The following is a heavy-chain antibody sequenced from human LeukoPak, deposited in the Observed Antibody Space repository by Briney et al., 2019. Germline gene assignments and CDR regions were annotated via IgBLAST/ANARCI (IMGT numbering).Heavy chain of an antibody. CDR2: INPNSGGI. D-gene: IGHD6-13*01. J-gene: IGHJ4*02. CDR3: ARRARYSSSWYLLDY. V-gene: IGHV1-2*02. CDR1: GYTFTGYY. Sequence: ASVKVSCKASGYTFTGYYMHWVRQAPGQGLEWMGWINPNSGGINYAQKFQGRVTMTRDTSISTAYMELSRLRSDDTAVYYCARRARYSSSWYLLDYWGQGTLVTVSS.